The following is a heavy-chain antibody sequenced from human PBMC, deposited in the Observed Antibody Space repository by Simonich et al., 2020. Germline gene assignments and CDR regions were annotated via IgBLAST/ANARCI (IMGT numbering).Heavy chain of an antibody. J-gene: IGHJ6*03. CDR3: ARAPPTSGSYYYYYYMDV. CDR1: GYTFTGYY. D-gene: IGHD1-26*01. V-gene: IGHV1-2*02. CDR2: INPNSGAT. Sequence: QVQLVQSGAEVKKPGASVKVSCKASGYTFTGYYMHWVRQAPGQGLEWMGWINPNSGATNNAQKYQGRVTMTRDTSISTAYMELSRLRSDDTAVYYCARAPPTSGSYYYYYYMDVWGKGTTVTVSS.